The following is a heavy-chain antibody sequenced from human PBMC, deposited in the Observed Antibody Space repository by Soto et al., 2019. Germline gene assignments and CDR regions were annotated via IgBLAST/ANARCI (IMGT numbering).Heavy chain of an antibody. V-gene: IGHV3-23*01. CDR1: GFTFSSYA. Sequence: GGSLRLSCAASGFTFSSYAMSWVRQAPGKGLEWVSAISGSGGSTYYADSVKGRFTISRDNSKNTLYLQMNSLRAEDTAVYYCAKDRYSGSPAALLYYWGQGTLVTAPQ. CDR3: AKDRYSGSPAALLYY. CDR2: ISGSGGST. D-gene: IGHD1-26*01. J-gene: IGHJ4*02.